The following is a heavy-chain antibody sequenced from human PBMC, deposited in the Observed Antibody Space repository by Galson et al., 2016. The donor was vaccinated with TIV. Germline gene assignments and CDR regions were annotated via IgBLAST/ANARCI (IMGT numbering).Heavy chain of an antibody. J-gene: IGHJ6*02. V-gene: IGHV1-18*01. CDR1: GYTFTSYG. CDR2: ISAYNGNT. Sequence: SVKVSCKASGYTFTSYGINWVRQVPGQGLEWVGWISAYNGNTNYAQMLQGRVTMTTDTSTSTAYMELRSLRSDDTAVYYCAREYYYYAMDVGGQGTTVTVSS. CDR3: AREYYYYAMDV.